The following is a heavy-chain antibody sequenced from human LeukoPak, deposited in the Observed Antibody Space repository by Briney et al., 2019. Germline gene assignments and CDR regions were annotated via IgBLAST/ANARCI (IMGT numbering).Heavy chain of an antibody. CDR2: IYPGDSDT. CDR1: GYSFTSYW. J-gene: IGHJ5*02. Sequence: GESLKISCKGSGYSFTSYWIGWVRRMPGKGLEWMGIIYPGDSDTRYSPSFQGQVTISADKSISTAYLQWSSLKASDTAMYYCASSSSGSYEWIWFDPWGQGTLVTVSS. CDR3: ASSSSGSYEWIWFDP. D-gene: IGHD1-26*01. V-gene: IGHV5-51*01.